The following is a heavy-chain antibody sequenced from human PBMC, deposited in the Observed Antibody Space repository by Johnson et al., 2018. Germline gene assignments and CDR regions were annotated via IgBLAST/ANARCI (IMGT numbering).Heavy chain of an antibody. CDR1: GFTFSSYW. Sequence: VQLQESGGGLVQPGGSLRLSCAASGFTFSSYWMHWVRQAPGKGLVWVSRINSDGSSTSYADSVKGRVTISRDNAKNTLYLQMDSLRAEDTAVYYCAKVGAHYYYYIDVWGKGTTVTVSS. CDR3: AKVGAHYYYYIDV. CDR2: INSDGSST. J-gene: IGHJ6*03. D-gene: IGHD3-10*01. V-gene: IGHV3-74*01.